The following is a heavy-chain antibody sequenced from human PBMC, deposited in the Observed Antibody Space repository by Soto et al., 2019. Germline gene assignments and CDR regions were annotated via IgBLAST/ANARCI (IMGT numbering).Heavy chain of an antibody. CDR1: GFTLSGPA. V-gene: IGHV3-73*01. J-gene: IGHJ4*02. Sequence: PGGSLRLSCAVSGFTLSGPALHWVRQASGKGLEWVGRIGSKANSYDTVYAASVRGRFTLSRDDSKNTAYLQMSSLKTEDTAVYYCARPSDCTSTSCQDYWGQGTLVTVSS. CDR2: IGSKANSYDT. D-gene: IGHD2-2*01. CDR3: ARPSDCTSTSCQDY.